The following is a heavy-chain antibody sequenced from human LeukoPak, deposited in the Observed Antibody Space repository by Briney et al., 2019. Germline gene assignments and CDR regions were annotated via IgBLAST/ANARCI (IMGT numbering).Heavy chain of an antibody. J-gene: IGHJ6*03. Sequence: GASVKVSCKASGYTFTSYDINWVRQATGQGLEWMGWMNPNSGNTGYAQKFQGRVTMTRNTSISTTYMELSSLRSEDTAVYYCARGRRGIAARPNHYYYYMDVWGKGTTVTVSS. CDR1: GYTFTSYD. V-gene: IGHV1-8*01. CDR3: ARGRRGIAARPNHYYYYMDV. D-gene: IGHD6-6*01. CDR2: MNPNSGNT.